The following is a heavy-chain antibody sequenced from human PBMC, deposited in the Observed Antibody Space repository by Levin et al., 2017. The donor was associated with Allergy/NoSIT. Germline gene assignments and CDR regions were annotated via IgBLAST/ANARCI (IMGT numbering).Heavy chain of an antibody. CDR3: ARGGGSYDYVWGSYLNNWFDP. CDR1: GGSISSGDYY. J-gene: IGHJ5*02. CDR2: IYYSGST. V-gene: IGHV4-30-4*01. Sequence: SSETLSLTCTVSGGSISSGDYYWSWIRQPPGKGLEWIGYIYYSGSTYYNPSLKSRVTISVDTSKNQFSLKLSSVTAADTAVYYCARGGGSYDYVWGSYLNNWFDPWGQGTLVTVSS. D-gene: IGHD3-16*02.